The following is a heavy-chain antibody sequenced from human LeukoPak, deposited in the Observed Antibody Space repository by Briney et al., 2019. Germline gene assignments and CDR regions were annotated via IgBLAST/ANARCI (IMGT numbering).Heavy chain of an antibody. D-gene: IGHD3-3*01. CDR2: IYYSGST. Sequence: SETLSLICTVSGGSISSSSYYWGWIRQPPGKGLEWIGSIYYSGSTYYNPSLKSRVTISVDTSKNQFSLELSSVTAADTAVYYCARHIDDFWSGREGYFDYWGQGTLVTVSS. V-gene: IGHV4-39*01. CDR3: ARHIDDFWSGREGYFDY. CDR1: GGSISSSSYY. J-gene: IGHJ4*02.